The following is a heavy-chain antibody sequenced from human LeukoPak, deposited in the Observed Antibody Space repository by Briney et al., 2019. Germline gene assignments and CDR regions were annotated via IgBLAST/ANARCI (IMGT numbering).Heavy chain of an antibody. CDR2: IWDDGSNK. J-gene: IGHJ4*02. V-gene: IGHV3-33*01. D-gene: IGHD6-19*01. CDR3: ASQGPEGSSGWY. Sequence: PGRSLRLSCAASGFSFSTYGMHWVRQAPGKGLEWVAAIWDDGSNKYYADSVKGRFTISRDNSKNTLYLQMNSLRAEDTAVYYSASQGPEGSSGWYWGQGTLVTVSS. CDR1: GFSFSTYG.